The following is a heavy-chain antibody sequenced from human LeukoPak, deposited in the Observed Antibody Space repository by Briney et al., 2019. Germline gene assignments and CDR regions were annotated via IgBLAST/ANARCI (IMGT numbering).Heavy chain of an antibody. J-gene: IGHJ6*02. CDR3: AREDIVATISCMDV. CDR2: ISSSSSYI. Sequence: PGGSLRLSCAASGFTFSSYSMNWVRQAPGKGLEWVSSISSSSSYIYYADSVKGRFTISRDNAKNSLYLQMNSLRAEDTAVYYCAREDIVATISCMDVWGQGTTVTVSS. V-gene: IGHV3-21*01. D-gene: IGHD5-12*01. CDR1: GFTFSSYS.